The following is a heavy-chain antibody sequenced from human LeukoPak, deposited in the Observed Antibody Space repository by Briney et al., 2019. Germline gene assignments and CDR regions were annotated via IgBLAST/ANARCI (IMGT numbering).Heavy chain of an antibody. J-gene: IGHJ4*02. V-gene: IGHV1-8*01. CDR3: ARGRRDRGRQQLVLLYYFDY. D-gene: IGHD6-13*01. Sequence: ASVTVSCKASGYTLTSHTINWVRQATGQAPEWMGTTDPNTGDTGYAQKFQGRVTFTRDTSINTAYMELSSLRSEDTAVYYCARGRRDRGRQQLVLLYYFDYWGQGTLVTVSS. CDR1: GYTLTSHT. CDR2: TDPNTGDT.